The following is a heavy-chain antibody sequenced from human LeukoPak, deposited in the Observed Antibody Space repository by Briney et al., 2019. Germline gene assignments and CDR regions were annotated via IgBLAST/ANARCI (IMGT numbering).Heavy chain of an antibody. CDR3: ARLYYYDSSGYAFDI. CDR1: GGSISSGDYY. J-gene: IGHJ3*02. V-gene: IGHV4-30-4*01. CDR2: IYYSGST. Sequence: SETLSLTCTVSGGSISSGDYYWSWIRQPPGKGLEWIGYIYYSGSTYYNPSLKSRVTISVDTSKNQFSLKLSSVTAADTAVYHCARLYYYDSSGYAFDIWGQGTMVTVSS. D-gene: IGHD3-22*01.